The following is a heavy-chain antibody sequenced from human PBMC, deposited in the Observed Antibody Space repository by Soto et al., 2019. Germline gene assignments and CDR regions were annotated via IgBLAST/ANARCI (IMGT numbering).Heavy chain of an antibody. V-gene: IGHV3-7*01. Sequence: RLSCRAAGVTSSSYWMNRVRKAPGEGLEWVANTKEDGSEKYYVDSVKGRFTISRDNAKNSLYLQMNSLRAEDTAIYYCAGGLAATGTNYWGQGTLVTVSS. CDR1: GVTSSSYW. J-gene: IGHJ4*02. CDR3: AGGLAATGTNY. CDR2: TKEDGSEK. D-gene: IGHD6-13*01.